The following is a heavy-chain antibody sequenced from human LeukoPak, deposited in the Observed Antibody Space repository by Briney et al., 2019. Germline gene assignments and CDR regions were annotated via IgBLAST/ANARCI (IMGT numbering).Heavy chain of an antibody. CDR1: GFTFGIYW. D-gene: IGHD6-6*01. J-gene: IGHJ4*02. V-gene: IGHV3-7*03. CDR2: IKEDGSEK. CDR3: AKAPPYSSSPRAGY. Sequence: GGSLRLSCAASGFTFGIYWMNWVRQAPGKGLEWVANIKEDGSEKNYVDSVKGRFTISRDNAKNSLYLQMNSLRAEDTAVYYCAKAPPYSSSPRAGYWGQGTLVTVSS.